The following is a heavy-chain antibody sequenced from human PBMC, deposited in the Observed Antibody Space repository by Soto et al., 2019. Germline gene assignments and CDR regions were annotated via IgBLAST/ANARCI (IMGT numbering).Heavy chain of an antibody. J-gene: IGHJ4*02. Sequence: EVQLVESGGGLAQPGGSLRLSCAASGFSFSNYWMAWVRQAPGKGLEWVANINRDGGERYHADSVRGRFTIFRDNSENSLYLQMNRLRAEDTAVYYCARHATFCLDCWGRGTLVTVSS. CDR2: INRDGGER. CDR1: GFSFSNYW. V-gene: IGHV3-7*03. CDR3: ARHATFCLDC. D-gene: IGHD3-16*01.